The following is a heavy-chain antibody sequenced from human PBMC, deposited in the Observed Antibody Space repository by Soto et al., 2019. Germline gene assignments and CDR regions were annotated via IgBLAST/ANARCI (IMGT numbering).Heavy chain of an antibody. V-gene: IGHV1-46*01. CDR2: INPSGGST. CDR1: EYTFTRHF. D-gene: IGHD3-22*01. Sequence: GASVKVSCKASEYTFTRHFMHWVRQAPGQGPEWMGVINPSGGSTSYAQRFQGRITMTRDTSTSTVYMELSSLRSEDTAVYYCARQTFDYDGSGSFDYWGQGTLVTVS. J-gene: IGHJ4*01. CDR3: ARQTFDYDGSGSFDY.